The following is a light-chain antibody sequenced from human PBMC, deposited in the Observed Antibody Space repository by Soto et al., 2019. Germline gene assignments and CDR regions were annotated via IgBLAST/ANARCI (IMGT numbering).Light chain of an antibody. CDR2: EVS. CDR1: SSDVGGYNF. CDR3: GSYTSSTAPYL. V-gene: IGLV2-14*01. Sequence: QSVLTQPASVSGSPGQSITISCAGTSSDVGGYNFVSWYQQYPGKAPKLMIYEVSNRPSGVSNRFSGSKSGNTASLTISGLQAEDEADYYCGSYTSSTAPYLFGTGTKVTVL. J-gene: IGLJ1*01.